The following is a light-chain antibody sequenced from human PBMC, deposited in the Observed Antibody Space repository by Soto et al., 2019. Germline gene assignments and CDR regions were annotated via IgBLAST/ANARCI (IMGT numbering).Light chain of an antibody. CDR1: SSDVGGYYS. V-gene: IGLV2-14*01. CDR3: SSYTSSSTDV. Sequence: SVLTQPASVSGSPGQSITISCTGTSSDVGGYYSVSWYQQHPGKAPKLMIYDVTNRPSGVSNRFSGFKSGNTASLTISGLQAEDEADYYCSSYTSSSTDVFGTGTKLTVL. J-gene: IGLJ1*01. CDR2: DVT.